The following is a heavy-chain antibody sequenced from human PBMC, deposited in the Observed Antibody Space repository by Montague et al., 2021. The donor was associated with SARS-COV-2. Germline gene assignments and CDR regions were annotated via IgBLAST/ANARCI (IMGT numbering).Heavy chain of an antibody. D-gene: IGHD3-22*01. CDR1: GGSISSYY. J-gene: IGHJ6*02. CDR3: ASHQGDRSIYGMDV. V-gene: IGHV4-59*01. CDR2: IYYSGST. Sequence: SETLSLTCTVSGGSISSYYWSWIRQPPGKGLEWIGYIYYSGSTNYNPSLKSRVTISVDTSKNQFSLKLSSVTAADTAVYYCASHQGDRSIYGMDVWGQGTTVTVSS.